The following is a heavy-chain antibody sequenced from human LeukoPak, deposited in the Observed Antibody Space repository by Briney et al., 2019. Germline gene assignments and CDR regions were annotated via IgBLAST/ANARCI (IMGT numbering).Heavy chain of an antibody. Sequence: PGGSLRLSCAASGFTFSSYAMSWVRQAPGKGLEWVSAISGSGGSTYYADSVKGRFTISRDNSKNTLYLQMSSLRAEDTAVYYCAEATNWGSQGYFDYWGQGTLVTVSS. CDR2: ISGSGGST. CDR3: AEATNWGSQGYFDY. CDR1: GFTFSSYA. D-gene: IGHD7-27*01. J-gene: IGHJ4*02. V-gene: IGHV3-23*01.